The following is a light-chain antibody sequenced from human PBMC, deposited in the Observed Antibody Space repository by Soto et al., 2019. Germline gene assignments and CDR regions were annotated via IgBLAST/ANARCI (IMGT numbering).Light chain of an antibody. CDR2: DAS. CDR3: QQRSSWPVT. CDR1: QSVSSY. J-gene: IGKJ1*01. Sequence: EIVLTQSPGTLSLSPGERATLSCRASQSVSSYLAWYQQKPGQAPRLLIYDASTRATGISAGFSGSGSGTDFTLTISSLEPEDFAVYYCQQRSSWPVTFGQGTKVDIK. V-gene: IGKV3-11*01.